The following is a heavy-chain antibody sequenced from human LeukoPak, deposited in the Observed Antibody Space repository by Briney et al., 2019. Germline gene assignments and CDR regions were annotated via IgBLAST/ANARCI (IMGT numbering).Heavy chain of an antibody. J-gene: IGHJ4*02. D-gene: IGHD3-22*01. V-gene: IGHV3-23*01. CDR2: ISGSGGST. Sequence: PGGSLRLSCAASGFTFGSYAMTWVRQAPGKGLEWVSHISGSGGSTYHADSVKGRFTISRDNSKNTVYLQMNSLRAEDTAVYYCAIMHRYYDGSGYWVQWGQGTLATVSS. CDR3: AIMHRYYDGSGYWVQ. CDR1: GFTFGSYA.